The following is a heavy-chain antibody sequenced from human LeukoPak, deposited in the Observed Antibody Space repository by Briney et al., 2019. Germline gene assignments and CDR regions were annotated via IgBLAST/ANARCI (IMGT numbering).Heavy chain of an antibody. Sequence: SGGPLRLSCAVSGFTFDVYGMSWVCQAPGKGLEWVSGINWNGGSTGYADSVKGRFTISRDNAKNSLYLQMNSLRAEDTALYYCARVGTGDYYYYMDVWGKGTTVTVSS. J-gene: IGHJ6*03. CDR3: ARVGTGDYYYYMDV. CDR2: INWNGGST. CDR1: GFTFDVYG. V-gene: IGHV3-20*04. D-gene: IGHD6-13*01.